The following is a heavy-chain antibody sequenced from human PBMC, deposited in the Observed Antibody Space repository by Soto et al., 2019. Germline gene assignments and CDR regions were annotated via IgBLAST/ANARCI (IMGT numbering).Heavy chain of an antibody. Sequence: QVQLVESGGGVVQPGRSLRLSCAASGFTFSNYGMHWVRQAPGKGLEWVAVISYDGSNTYYADTVKGRFTISRDNSKSTLYLQMNSPRAEDTAVYYCAKDPARVVTLFYYCYGMDIWGQGTTVTVYS. V-gene: IGHV3-30*18. CDR2: ISYDGSNT. D-gene: IGHD2-21*02. CDR3: AKDPARVVTLFYYCYGMDI. CDR1: GFTFSNYG. J-gene: IGHJ6*02.